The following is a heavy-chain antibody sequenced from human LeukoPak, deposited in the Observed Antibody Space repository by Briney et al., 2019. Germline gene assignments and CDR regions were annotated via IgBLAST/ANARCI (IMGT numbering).Heavy chain of an antibody. CDR3: ARGRRITIIGGAIKGWFDP. D-gene: IGHD3-16*02. V-gene: IGHV1-8*02. Sequence: ASVKVSCKASGYTFTNYDIDWVRQAPGQGLEWMGWMNPKSGNTGYAQKFQGRVTMTRNTSISTAYMELSSLRSDDTAVYYCARGRRITIIGGAIKGWFDPWGQGTLVAVPS. CDR2: MNPKSGNT. J-gene: IGHJ5*02. CDR1: GYTFTNYD.